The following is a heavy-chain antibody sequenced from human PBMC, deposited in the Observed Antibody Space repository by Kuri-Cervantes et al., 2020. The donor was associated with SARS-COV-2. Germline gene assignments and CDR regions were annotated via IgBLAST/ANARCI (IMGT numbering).Heavy chain of an antibody. Sequence: GSLRLSCAVSGYSISSGYYWGWIRQPPGKGLEWIGSIYHSGSTYYNPSLKSRVTISVDTSKNQFSLKLSSVTAADTAVYYCARDRSTHYFDYWGQGTLVTVSS. CDR1: GYSISSGYY. V-gene: IGHV4-38-2*02. J-gene: IGHJ4*02. CDR2: IYHSGST. CDR3: ARDRSTHYFDY.